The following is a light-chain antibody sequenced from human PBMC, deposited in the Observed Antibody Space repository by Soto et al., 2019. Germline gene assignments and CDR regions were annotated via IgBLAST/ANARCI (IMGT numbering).Light chain of an antibody. V-gene: IGKV3-11*01. J-gene: IGKJ4*01. CDR3: QQRSNWT. Sequence: EIVLTQSPATLSLSPGERATLSCRASQSVSSYLAWYQQKPGQAPRLLIYDASNRATGIPARFSGSGSGTDFTLTISDLEPEEFAVYYCQQRSNWTFGGGTKVEIK. CDR1: QSVSSY. CDR2: DAS.